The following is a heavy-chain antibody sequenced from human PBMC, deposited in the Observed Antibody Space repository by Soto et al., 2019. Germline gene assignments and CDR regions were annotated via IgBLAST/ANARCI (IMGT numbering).Heavy chain of an antibody. V-gene: IGHV3-30*04. J-gene: IGHJ5*02. CDR3: ARGRFSTTLYAGFDP. CDR1: GFTFTSCA. CDR2: ISYHGRDE. D-gene: IGHD2-2*01. Sequence: GGSLRLSCAASGFTFTSCAMHWVRQAPGKGLEWVAAISYHGRDEYYADSVKGRFSISRDNSKNTLNLQMNSLRAEDTAVYYCARGRFSTTLYAGFDPWGQGTLVTAPQ.